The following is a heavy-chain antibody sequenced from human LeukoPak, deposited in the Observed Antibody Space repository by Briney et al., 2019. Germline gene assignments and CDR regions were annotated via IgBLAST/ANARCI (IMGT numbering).Heavy chain of an antibody. D-gene: IGHD2/OR15-2a*01. V-gene: IGHV3-23*01. CDR2: MSGSGGMT. J-gene: IGHJ4*02. CDR3: AKDSAKKYDDY. Sequence: GGSLRLSCVASGFTFSSYAMSWVRQAPGKGLEWVSAMSGSGGMTYSADSVKGRFTISRDNSEKTLYLQMNSLRAEDTAVYYCAKDSAKKYDDYWGQGTLVTVSS. CDR1: GFTFSSYA.